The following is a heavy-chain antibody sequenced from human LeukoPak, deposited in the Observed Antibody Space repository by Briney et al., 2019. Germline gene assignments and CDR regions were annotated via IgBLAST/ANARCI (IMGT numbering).Heavy chain of an antibody. CDR1: GGSISSYY. J-gene: IGHJ6*02. V-gene: IGHV4-59*01. D-gene: IGHD3-10*01. CDR3: ATTRVRGVIRNLGLDV. Sequence: SETLSLTCTVSGGSISSYYWSWIRQPPGKGLEWIGYICYSGSTNYNPSLKSRVTISVDTSKNQSSLKLSSVTAADTAVYYCATTRVRGVIRNLGLDVWGQGTTVTVSS. CDR2: ICYSGST.